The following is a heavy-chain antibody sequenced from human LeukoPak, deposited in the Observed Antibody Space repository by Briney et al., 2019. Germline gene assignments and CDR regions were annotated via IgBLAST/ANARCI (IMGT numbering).Heavy chain of an antibody. D-gene: IGHD3-22*01. V-gene: IGHV4-38-2*02. CDR3: ASPRDSSGYYHDVFDI. CDR1: GYSISSGYY. Sequence: PSETLSLTCTVSGYSISSGYYWGWIRQPPGKGLEWIGSIYHSGSTYYNPSLKSRVTISVDTSKNQFSLKLSSVTAADTAVYYCASPRDSSGYYHDVFDIWGQGTMVTVSS. CDR2: IYHSGST. J-gene: IGHJ3*02.